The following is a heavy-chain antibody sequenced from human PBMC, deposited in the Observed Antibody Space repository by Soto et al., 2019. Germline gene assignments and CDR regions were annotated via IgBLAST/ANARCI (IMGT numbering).Heavy chain of an antibody. D-gene: IGHD3-3*01. CDR2: IYHSGST. V-gene: IGHV4-4*02. Sequence: SETLSLTCAVSSGSISSSNWWSWVRQPPGKGLEWIGEIYHSGSTNYNPSLKSRVTISVDKSKNQFSLKLSSVTAADTAVYYCARVDAPTIFGVVPPLYYFDYGGQGTLVTVSS. CDR1: SGSISSSNW. J-gene: IGHJ4*02. CDR3: ARVDAPTIFGVVPPLYYFDY.